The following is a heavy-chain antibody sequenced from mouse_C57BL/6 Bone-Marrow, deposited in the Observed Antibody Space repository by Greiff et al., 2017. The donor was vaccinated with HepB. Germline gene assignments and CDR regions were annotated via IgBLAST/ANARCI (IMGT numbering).Heavy chain of an antibody. CDR1: GYTFTSYW. CDR3: ARPPFYYGSRDWYFDV. J-gene: IGHJ1*03. Sequence: QVQLQQAGAELVKPGASVKLSCKASGYTFTSYWMHWVKQRPGQGLEWIGMIHPNSGSTNYNEKFKSKATLTVDKSSSTAYMQLSSLTSEDSAVYYCARPPFYYGSRDWYFDVWGTGTTVTVSS. D-gene: IGHD1-1*01. CDR2: IHPNSGST. V-gene: IGHV1-64*01.